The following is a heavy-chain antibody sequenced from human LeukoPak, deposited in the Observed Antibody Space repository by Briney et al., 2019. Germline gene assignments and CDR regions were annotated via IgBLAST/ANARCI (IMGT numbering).Heavy chain of an antibody. CDR1: GYTFTSYG. V-gene: IGHV1-18*01. CDR3: ARDWLVVVAATPVYYYYYGMDV. Sequence: GASVKVSCKASGYTFTSYGISWVRQAPGQGLEWMGWISAYNCNTNYAQKLQGRVTMTTDTSTSTAYMELRSLRSDDTAVYYCARDWLVVVAATPVYYYYYGMDVWGQGTTVTVSS. D-gene: IGHD2-15*01. CDR2: ISAYNCNT. J-gene: IGHJ6*02.